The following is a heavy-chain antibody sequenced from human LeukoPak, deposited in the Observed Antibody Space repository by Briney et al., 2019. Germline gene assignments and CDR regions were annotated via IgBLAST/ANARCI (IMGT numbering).Heavy chain of an antibody. Sequence: SETLSLTCTVSGGSISGYYWSWIRQPPGRGLEWIGYIYYSGSTNYNPSLKSRVTISVDTSNNHFSLKLRSVTDADTAVYYCARGGCSSTSCSFDYWGQGTLVTVSS. CDR1: GGSISGYY. CDR2: IYYSGST. CDR3: ARGGCSSTSCSFDY. D-gene: IGHD2-2*01. J-gene: IGHJ4*02. V-gene: IGHV4-59*01.